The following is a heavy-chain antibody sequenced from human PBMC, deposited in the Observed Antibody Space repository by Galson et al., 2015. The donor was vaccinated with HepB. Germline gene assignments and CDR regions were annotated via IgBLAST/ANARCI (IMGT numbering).Heavy chain of an antibody. D-gene: IGHD4-17*01. V-gene: IGHV3-48*01. CDR1: GFTFSSYS. J-gene: IGHJ6*02. CDR2: ISSSSSTI. CDR3: ARDSTYGDNEEVVWYYYGMDV. Sequence: SLRLSCAASGFTFSSYSMNWVRQAPGKGLEWVSYISSSSSTIYYADSVKGRFTISRDNAKNSLYLQMNSLRAEDTAVYYCARDSTYGDNEEVVWYYYGMDVWGQGTTVTVSS.